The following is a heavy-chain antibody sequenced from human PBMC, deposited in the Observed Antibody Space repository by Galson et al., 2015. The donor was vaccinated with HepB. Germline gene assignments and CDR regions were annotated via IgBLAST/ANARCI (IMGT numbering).Heavy chain of an antibody. J-gene: IGHJ4*02. D-gene: IGHD2-15*01. CDR3: VGGKLIRGFVVAEDDC. Sequence: SLRLSCAASGFGFNSYDMHWVRQAPDMGLEWVAGISYDGRNKYHADSVKGRITISRENSKNALYLQMINLRVEDTALYYCVGGKLIRGFVVAEDDCWGQGTLVTVPS. V-gene: IGHV3-30*04. CDR1: GFGFNSYD. CDR2: ISYDGRNK.